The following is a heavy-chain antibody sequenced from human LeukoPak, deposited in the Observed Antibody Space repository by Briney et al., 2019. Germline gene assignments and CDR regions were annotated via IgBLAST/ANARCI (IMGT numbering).Heavy chain of an antibody. V-gene: IGHV1-46*01. CDR1: GYTFTSYY. CDR2: INPSSGST. CDR3: QKTAYEILTGFPKGVDY. J-gene: IGHJ4*02. D-gene: IGHD3-9*01. Sequence: ASVKVSGKASGYTFTSYYMHRVRQAPRQVLHCMVIINPSSGSTSYAQRFQGRVTMTRDTSTSTVYMELSSMRSEDMFFFFKQKTAYEILTGFPKGVDYWGQGTLVTVSS.